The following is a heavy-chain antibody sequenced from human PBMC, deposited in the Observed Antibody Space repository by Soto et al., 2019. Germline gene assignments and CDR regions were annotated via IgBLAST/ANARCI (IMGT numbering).Heavy chain of an antibody. CDR3: ATTTNDYDNWFDP. V-gene: IGHV3-30*03. CDR2: ISYDGSNK. Sequence: GGSLRLSCAASGFTFSSYGMHWVRQAPGKGLEWVAVISYDGSNKYYADSVKGRFTISRDNSKNTLYLQMNSLRAEDTAVYYCATTTNDYDNWFDPWGQGTLVTVSS. J-gene: IGHJ5*02. D-gene: IGHD4-17*01. CDR1: GFTFSSYG.